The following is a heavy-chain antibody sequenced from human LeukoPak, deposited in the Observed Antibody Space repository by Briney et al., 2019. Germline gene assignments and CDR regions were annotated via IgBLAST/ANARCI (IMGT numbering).Heavy chain of an antibody. V-gene: IGHV4-59*01. Sequence: SETLSLTCTVSGGSISSYYWSYIRQPPGKGPEWIGYIYYSGSTNYNPSLKSRVTVSIDMSKKQFSLRLTSVTAADTAVYYCARRRYYDSSGYNPTYYFDYWGQGILVTVSS. D-gene: IGHD3-22*01. J-gene: IGHJ4*02. CDR3: ARRRYYDSSGYNPTYYFDY. CDR1: GGSISSYY. CDR2: IYYSGST.